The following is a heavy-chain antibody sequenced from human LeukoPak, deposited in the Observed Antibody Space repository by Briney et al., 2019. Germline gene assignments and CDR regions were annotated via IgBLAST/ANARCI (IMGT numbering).Heavy chain of an antibody. V-gene: IGHV3-66*01. CDR3: AKGGAAAVYYFDY. CDR1: GFTVSSNY. CDR2: IYSGGST. J-gene: IGHJ4*02. D-gene: IGHD6-13*01. Sequence: GGSLRLSCAASGFTVSSNYMSWVRQAPGKGLEWVSVIYSGGSTYYADSVKGRFTISRDNSKNTLYLQMNSLRAEDTAVYYCAKGGAAAVYYFDYWGQGTLVTVSS.